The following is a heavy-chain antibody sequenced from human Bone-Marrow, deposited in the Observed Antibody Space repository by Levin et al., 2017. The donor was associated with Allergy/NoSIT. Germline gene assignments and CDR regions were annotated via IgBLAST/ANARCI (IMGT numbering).Heavy chain of an antibody. CDR1: RGSITSGAYY. J-gene: IGHJ4*02. D-gene: IGHD1-14*01. CDR2: VYSSGST. Sequence: SETLSLTCTVSRGSITSGAYYWTWIRQPAGKRLEWIGRVYSSGSTKYNPSLQSRVTISLDTSKNQFSLNLSSVTAADTAIYYCARDTTPSYFDYWGQGILVTVSS. V-gene: IGHV4-61*02. CDR3: ARDTTPSYFDY.